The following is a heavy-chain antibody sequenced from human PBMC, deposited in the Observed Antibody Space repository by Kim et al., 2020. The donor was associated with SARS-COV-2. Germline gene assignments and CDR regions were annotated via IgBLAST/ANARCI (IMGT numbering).Heavy chain of an antibody. CDR3: AAGYDAFDI. D-gene: IGHD5-18*01. Sequence: GGSLRLSCAASEFSFRTSWMSWVRQAPGKGLEWVANIKYDGSETDYLDSVEGRFTVSRDNTRKSLFLQMTSLRAEDTAVYYCAAGYDAFDIWGKGQWSPSLQ. CDR2: IKYDGSET. V-gene: IGHV3-7*03. CDR1: EFSFRTSW. J-gene: IGHJ3*02.